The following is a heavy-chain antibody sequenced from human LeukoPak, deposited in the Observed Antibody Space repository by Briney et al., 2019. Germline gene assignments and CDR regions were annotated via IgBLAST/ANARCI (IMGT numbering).Heavy chain of an antibody. J-gene: IGHJ6*03. D-gene: IGHD3-3*01. CDR2: INTDGSST. CDR1: GFTFRSYT. CDR3: ARDPPVEWFPVYYYYYMDV. Sequence: PGGSLRLSCAASGFTFRSYTMHWVRQAPGKGLVWVSRINTDGSSTSYADSVKGRFTISRDNAKNTLYLQMNSLRAEDTAVYYCARDPPVEWFPVYYYYYMDVWGKGTTVTVSS. V-gene: IGHV3-74*01.